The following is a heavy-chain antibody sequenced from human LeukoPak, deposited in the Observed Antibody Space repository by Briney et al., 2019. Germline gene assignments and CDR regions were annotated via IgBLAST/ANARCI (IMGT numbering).Heavy chain of an antibody. CDR1: GLTFSSYA. D-gene: IGHD2-21*02. J-gene: IGHJ3*02. V-gene: IGHV3-30*04. CDR3: ARDLVVVTAIGDHDAFDI. Sequence: PGGSLRLSCAASGLTFSSYAMHWVRQAPGKGLEWVAVISYDGSNKYYADSVKGRFTISRDNSKNTLYLQMNSLRAEDTAVYYCARDLVVVTAIGDHDAFDIWGQGTMVTVSS. CDR2: ISYDGSNK.